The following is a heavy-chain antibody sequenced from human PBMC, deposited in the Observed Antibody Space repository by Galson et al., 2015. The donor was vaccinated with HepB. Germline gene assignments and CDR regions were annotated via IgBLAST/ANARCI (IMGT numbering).Heavy chain of an antibody. Sequence: SLRLSCAASGFTVSSNYMSWVRQAPGKGLEWVSVIYSGGSTYYADSAKGRFTISRDNSKNTLYLQMNSLRAEDTAVYYCARGVEAGFMYYFDYWGQGTLVTVSS. J-gene: IGHJ4*02. D-gene: IGHD3-16*01. CDR1: GFTVSSNY. CDR2: IYSGGST. V-gene: IGHV3-66*01. CDR3: ARGVEAGFMYYFDY.